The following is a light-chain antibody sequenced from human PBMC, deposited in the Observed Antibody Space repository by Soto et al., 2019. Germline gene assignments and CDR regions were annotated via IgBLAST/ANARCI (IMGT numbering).Light chain of an antibody. CDR3: QHYNSYSEA. CDR2: KAS. Sequence: MTQSPVTLSVSPGERATLSCRASQSVNSNLAWYQQKPGKAPKLLIYKASTLKSGVPSRFSGSGSGTEFTLTISSLQPDDFATYYCQHYNSYSEAFGQGTKVDIK. J-gene: IGKJ1*01. CDR1: QSVNSN. V-gene: IGKV1-5*03.